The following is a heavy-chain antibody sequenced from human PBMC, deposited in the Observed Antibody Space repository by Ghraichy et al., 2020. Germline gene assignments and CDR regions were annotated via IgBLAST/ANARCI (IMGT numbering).Heavy chain of an antibody. CDR1: GGSISSGGYY. D-gene: IGHD3-10*01. CDR2: IYYSGST. V-gene: IGHV4-31*03. J-gene: IGHJ4*02. CDR3: ARQTPYGSGSYYGGFDY. Sequence: SETLSLTCTVSGGSISSGGYYWSWIRQHPGKGLEWIGYIYYSGSTYYNPSLKSRVTISVDTSKNQFSLKLSSVTAADTAVYYCARQTPYGSGSYYGGFDYWGQGTLVTVSS.